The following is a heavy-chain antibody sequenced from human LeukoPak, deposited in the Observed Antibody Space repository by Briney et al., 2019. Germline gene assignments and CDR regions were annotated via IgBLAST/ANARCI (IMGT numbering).Heavy chain of an antibody. CDR1: GGSISSYY. CDR2: IYYSGST. V-gene: IGHV4-59*01. CDR3: ARDRQDIVVVPAAPYYYYYYMDV. J-gene: IGHJ6*03. D-gene: IGHD2-2*01. Sequence: SETLSLTCTVSGGSISSYYWSWIRQPPGKGLEWIGYIYYSGSTNYNPSLKSRVTISADTSKNQFSLKLSSVTAADTAVYYCARDRQDIVVVPAAPYYYYYYMDVWGKGTTVTVSS.